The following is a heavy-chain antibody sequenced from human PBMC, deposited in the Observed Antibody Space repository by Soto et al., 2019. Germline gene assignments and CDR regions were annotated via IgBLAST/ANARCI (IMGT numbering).Heavy chain of an antibody. CDR3: ARRIPFGYGMDV. V-gene: IGHV3-64*01. D-gene: IGHD2-21*01. CDR1: GFTFSSYA. Sequence: EVQLVESGGGLVQPGGSLRLSCAASGFTFSSYAMHWVRRPPGKGLEYVSAITSNGGHTDYESSVKGRFTISRDNSKNTLYLQMGSLRVEDMAVYYCARRIPFGYGMDVWGQGTTVTVSS. CDR2: ITSNGGHT. J-gene: IGHJ6*02.